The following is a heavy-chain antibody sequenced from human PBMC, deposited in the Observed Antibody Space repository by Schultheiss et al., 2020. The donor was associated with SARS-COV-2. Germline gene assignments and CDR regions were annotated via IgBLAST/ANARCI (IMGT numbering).Heavy chain of an antibody. D-gene: IGHD6-19*01. CDR1: GLTFSGSA. CDR3: ATEIAVAGTFAP. J-gene: IGHJ5*02. V-gene: IGHV3-73*01. CDR2: IISKANSYAT. Sequence: GGSLRLSCAASGLTFSGSAMHWVRQASGKGLAWVGRIISKANSYATAYAASVKGRFTISRDDSKNTAYLQMNSLKTEDTAVYYCATEIAVAGTFAPWGQGALVTVSS.